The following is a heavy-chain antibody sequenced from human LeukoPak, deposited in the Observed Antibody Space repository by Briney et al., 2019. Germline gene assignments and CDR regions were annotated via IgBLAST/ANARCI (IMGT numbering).Heavy chain of an antibody. V-gene: IGHV3-7*01. D-gene: IGHD2-15*01. CDR3: ARVRVYSTFDY. CDR1: GFPFSNYW. CDR2: MKEDGGEI. J-gene: IGHJ4*02. Sequence: GGSLRLSCAASGFPFSNYWMSWVRQAPGKGLEWVANMKEDGGEINYVDSVKGRFTISRDNAKNSLFLQMNSLRVDDTAVYYCARVRVYSTFDYWGQETLVTVSS.